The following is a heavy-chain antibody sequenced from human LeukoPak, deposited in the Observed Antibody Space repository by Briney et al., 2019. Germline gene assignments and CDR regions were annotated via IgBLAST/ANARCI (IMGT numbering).Heavy chain of an antibody. Sequence: SVKVSCKASGGTFSSYAISWVRQAPGQGLEWMGGIIPIFGTANYAQKFQGRVTITADESTSTAYMELSSLRSEDTAVYYYARGRFGVVIAGLYYYYGMDVWGQGTTVTVSS. D-gene: IGHD3-3*01. CDR2: IIPIFGTA. CDR3: ARGRFGVVIAGLYYYYGMDV. J-gene: IGHJ6*02. V-gene: IGHV1-69*13. CDR1: GGTFSSYA.